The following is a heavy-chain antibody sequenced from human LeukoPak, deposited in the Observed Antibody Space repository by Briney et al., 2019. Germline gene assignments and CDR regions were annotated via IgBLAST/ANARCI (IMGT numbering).Heavy chain of an antibody. CDR3: ATQIICRGGTCYSSYHYYAMDV. V-gene: IGHV1-2*02. Sequence: ASVTVSCKASGYTFTGYYIHWVRQAPGQGLEWMGWINPNSGGTNSAQKFQGRVTITRDTSISTAYMELSRLRSDDTAVYYCATQIICRGGTCYSSYHYYAMDVWGQGTTVTVSS. J-gene: IGHJ6*02. CDR2: INPNSGGT. D-gene: IGHD2-15*01. CDR1: GYTFTGYY.